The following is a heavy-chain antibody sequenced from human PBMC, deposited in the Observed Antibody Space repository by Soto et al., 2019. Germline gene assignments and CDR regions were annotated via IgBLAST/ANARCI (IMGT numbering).Heavy chain of an antibody. D-gene: IGHD2-8*01. J-gene: IGHJ5*02. CDR1: GFTFRSYA. V-gene: IGHV3-23*01. CDR2: ISGSGGYT. CDR3: AKGGTSYNWFDP. Sequence: GGSLRLSCAASGFTFRSYAMSWVRQAPGKGLEWVSTISGSGGYTYYADSVKGRFTISIDNSKNTLYLQMNSLRAEDTAVYYCAKGGTSYNWFDPWGQGTLVTVSS.